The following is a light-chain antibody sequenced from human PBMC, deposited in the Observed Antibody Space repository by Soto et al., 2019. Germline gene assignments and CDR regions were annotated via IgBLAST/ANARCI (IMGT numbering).Light chain of an antibody. J-gene: IGKJ4*01. CDR3: QQYNSYYLT. Sequence: IQMTQCPSTLSASVGDGVNIACRESQSISSWLAWYQQKPGKAPKVLIYDASSLESGVPSRFSGSRSGTEFTLTISSLQPDDFATYYCQQYNSYYLTFGGGTKVDIK. CDR2: DAS. CDR1: QSISSW. V-gene: IGKV1-5*01.